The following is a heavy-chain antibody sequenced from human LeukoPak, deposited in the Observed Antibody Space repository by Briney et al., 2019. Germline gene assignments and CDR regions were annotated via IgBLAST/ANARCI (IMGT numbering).Heavy chain of an antibody. CDR1: GFTFSHYW. V-gene: IGHV3-7*01. J-gene: IGHJ3*01. Sequence: PGGSLRLSCVASGFTFSHYWMTWYRQAPGKGLEWVANLNQDGSVQLYGDSVRGRFTISRDNAKNSVYIQMNSLRVEDTAMYYCARDHNVADVWGQGTVVTVSS. CDR3: ARDHNVADV. CDR2: LNQDGSVQ. D-gene: IGHD2-8*01.